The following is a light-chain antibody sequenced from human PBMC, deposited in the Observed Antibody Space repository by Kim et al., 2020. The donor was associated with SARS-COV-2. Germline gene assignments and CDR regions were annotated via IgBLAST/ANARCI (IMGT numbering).Light chain of an antibody. CDR1: QSVSSY. V-gene: IGKV3-11*01. CDR3: QQRSNWPLT. Sequence: EIVLTQSPATLSLSPAERATLSCRASQSVSSYLAWYQQKPAQAPRLLIYDASNRATGIPARFSGSGSGTDFTLTISSLEPEDFAVYYCQQRSNWPLTFGQGTKVDIK. CDR2: DAS. J-gene: IGKJ1*01.